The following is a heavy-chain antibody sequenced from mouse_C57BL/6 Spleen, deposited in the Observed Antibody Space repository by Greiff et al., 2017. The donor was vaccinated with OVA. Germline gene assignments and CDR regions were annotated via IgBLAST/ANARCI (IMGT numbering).Heavy chain of an antibody. Sequence: VQLKESGGGLVQPGGSMKLSCVASGFTFSNYWMNWVRQSPEKGLEWVAQISLKSDNYATHYAESVKGRFTISRADSKSSVYLQMNKLRAEDTVIYYCTVYYYGSSYSYYAMDYWGQGTSVTVSS. V-gene: IGHV6-3*01. J-gene: IGHJ4*01. CDR3: TVYYYGSSYSYYAMDY. CDR1: GFTFSNYW. CDR2: ISLKSDNYAT. D-gene: IGHD1-1*01.